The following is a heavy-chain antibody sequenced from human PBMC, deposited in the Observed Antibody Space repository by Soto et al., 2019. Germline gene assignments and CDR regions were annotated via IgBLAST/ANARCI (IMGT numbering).Heavy chain of an antibody. CDR1: GFTFSSYS. V-gene: IGHV3-21*01. D-gene: IGHD2-8*01. CDR3: ASDLGPYCTNGVCYDY. CDR2: ISSSSSYI. J-gene: IGHJ4*02. Sequence: GGSLRLSCAASGFTFSSYSMNWVRQAPGKGLEWVSSISSSSSYIYYADSVKGRFTISRDNAKNSLYLQMNSLRAEDTAVYYCASDLGPYCTNGVCYDYWGQGTLVTVSS.